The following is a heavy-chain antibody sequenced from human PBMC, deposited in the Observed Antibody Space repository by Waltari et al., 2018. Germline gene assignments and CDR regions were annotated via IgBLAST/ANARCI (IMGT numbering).Heavy chain of an antibody. CDR3: AKDRLDSSTPVPAKHIAAAANEDY. V-gene: IGHV3-30*02. CDR2: IRYDGSNK. Sequence: QVQLVESGGGVVQPGGSLRLSCAASGFTFSSYGMHWVRQAPGKGLEWVDFIRYDGSNKYYADSVKGRFTISRDNSKNTLYLQMNSLGAEDTAVYYCAKDRLDSSTPVPAKHIAAAANEDYWGQGTLVTVSS. CDR1: GFTFSSYG. D-gene: IGHD6-13*01. J-gene: IGHJ4*02.